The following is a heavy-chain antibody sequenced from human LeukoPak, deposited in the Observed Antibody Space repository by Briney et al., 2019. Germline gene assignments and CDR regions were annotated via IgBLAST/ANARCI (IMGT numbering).Heavy chain of an antibody. CDR1: GGTFSSYA. Sequence: ASVKVSCKASGGTFSSYATSWVRQAPGQGLEWMGRIIPSLGVTNYAQKFQGRVTITADKSTSTAYMELSSLRSDDTAVYYCASVGPANVDFWGQGTLVTVSS. V-gene: IGHV1-69*04. J-gene: IGHJ4*02. CDR2: IIPSLGVT. CDR3: ASVGPANVDF.